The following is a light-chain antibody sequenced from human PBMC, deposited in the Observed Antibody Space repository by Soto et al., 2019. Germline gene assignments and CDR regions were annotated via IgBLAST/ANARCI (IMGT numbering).Light chain of an antibody. J-gene: IGKJ3*01. Sequence: DIQMTQSPSSLSASVGDRVTITCQASQDISNYLNWYQQKPGKAPKLLIYDASNLETGVPSRFSGSGSGTDFTFTISSLQPEDIATYYCQQYDNLLSITFGPGNKVYIK. CDR2: DAS. CDR1: QDISNY. CDR3: QQYDNLLSIT. V-gene: IGKV1-33*01.